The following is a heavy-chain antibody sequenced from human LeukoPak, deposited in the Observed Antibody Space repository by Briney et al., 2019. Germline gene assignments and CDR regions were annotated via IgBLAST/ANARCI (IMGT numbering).Heavy chain of an antibody. D-gene: IGHD6-19*01. V-gene: IGHV1-2*02. CDR3: ASEYSSGWYGPGY. CDR1: GYTFTGYY. CDR2: INPNSGGT. Sequence: ASAKVSCKASGYTFTGYYMHWVRQAPGQGLEWMGWINPNSGGTNYAQKFQGRVTMTRDTSISTAYMELSRLRSDDTAVYYCASEYSSGWYGPGYWGQGTLVTVSS. J-gene: IGHJ4*02.